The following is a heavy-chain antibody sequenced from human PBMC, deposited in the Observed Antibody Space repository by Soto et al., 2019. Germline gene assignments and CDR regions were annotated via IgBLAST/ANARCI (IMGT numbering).Heavy chain of an antibody. Sequence: PSETLSLTCTVSGGSIISYYWSWIRQPPGRGLEWIGYIYYSGSTNYNPSLKSRVTISVDTSKNQFSLKLSSVTAADTAVYYCAGQQLVPRNWFDPWGQGTLVTVSS. D-gene: IGHD6-13*01. CDR1: GGSIISYY. J-gene: IGHJ5*02. CDR3: AGQQLVPRNWFDP. CDR2: IYYSGST. V-gene: IGHV4-59*01.